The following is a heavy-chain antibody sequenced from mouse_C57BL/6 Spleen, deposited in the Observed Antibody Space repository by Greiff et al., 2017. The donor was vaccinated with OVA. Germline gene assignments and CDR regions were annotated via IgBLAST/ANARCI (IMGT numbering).Heavy chain of an antibody. Sequence: QVQLQQSGPGLVAPSQSLSITCTVSWFSLTRYGVDCVRQPPGKCLEWLGVIWGGGSTNYNSALMSRLSISKDNSKSQVFLKMNSLQTDDTAMYYCAKHEGGTLYYYAMDYWGQGTSVTVSS. CDR3: AKHEGGTLYYYAMDY. D-gene: IGHD1-1*02. CDR1: WFSLTRYG. V-gene: IGHV2-9*01. CDR2: IWGGGST. J-gene: IGHJ4*01.